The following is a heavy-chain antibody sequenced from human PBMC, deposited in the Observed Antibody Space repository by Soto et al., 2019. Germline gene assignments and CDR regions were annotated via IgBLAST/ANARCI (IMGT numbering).Heavy chain of an antibody. J-gene: IGHJ4*02. CDR2: INPSGGTT. CDR3: ARVYYDFWSGPGHFDY. Sequence: GASVKVSCKASGYTFTSYFMHWVRQAPGQGLEWMGIINPSGGTTNYAQKFQGRVTMTRDTSTSTVYMELRSLRSEDTAVYYCARVYYDFWSGPGHFDYWGQGTLVTVSS. V-gene: IGHV1-46*03. CDR1: GYTFTSYF. D-gene: IGHD3-3*01.